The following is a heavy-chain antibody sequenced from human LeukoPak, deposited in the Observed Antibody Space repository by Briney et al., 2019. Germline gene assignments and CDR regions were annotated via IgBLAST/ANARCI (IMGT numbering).Heavy chain of an antibody. V-gene: IGHV6-1*01. CDR3: AGIAAAGIYFDY. J-gene: IGHJ4*02. D-gene: IGHD6-13*01. CDR1: GDSVSSNSVT. Sequence: SQTLSLTFAISGDSVSSNSVTWNWIRQSPSRGLEWLGRTYYRSTWYNDYAVSVKSRITINPDTSKNQFSLQLNSVTPEDTAVYYCAGIAAAGIYFDYWGQGTLVTVSS. CDR2: TYYRSTWYN.